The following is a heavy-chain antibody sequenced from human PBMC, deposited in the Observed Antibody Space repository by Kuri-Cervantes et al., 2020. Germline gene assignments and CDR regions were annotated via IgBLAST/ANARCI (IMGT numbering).Heavy chain of an antibody. J-gene: IGHJ3*02. Sequence: GGSLRLSCAASGFTFSSYDMHWVRQATGKGLEWVSAIGTAGDTYYPGSVKGRFTISRDNSKNTLYLQMNSLRAEDTAVYYCARGMITGTPGGAFDIWGQGTMVTVSS. D-gene: IGHD1-20*01. V-gene: IGHV3-13*01. CDR2: IGTAGDT. CDR1: GFTFSSYD. CDR3: ARGMITGTPGGAFDI.